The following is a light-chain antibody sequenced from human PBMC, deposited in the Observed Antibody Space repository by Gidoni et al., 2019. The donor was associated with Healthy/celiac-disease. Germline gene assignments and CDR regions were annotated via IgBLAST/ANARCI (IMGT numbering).Light chain of an antibody. Sequence: IQMTKYPSSLSASVGDRVPITCQASQDISNYLNWYQQKPGKAPKLLIYEASNLETGVPSRFSGSGSGTDFTFTISSLQPEDIATYYCQQYDNLPRTFGQXAKVEIK. V-gene: IGKV1-33*01. CDR1: QDISNY. CDR2: EAS. J-gene: IGKJ1*01. CDR3: QQYDNLPRT.